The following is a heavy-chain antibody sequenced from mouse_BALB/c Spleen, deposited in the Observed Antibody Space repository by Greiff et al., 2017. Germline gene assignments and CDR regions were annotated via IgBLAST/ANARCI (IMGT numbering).Heavy chain of an antibody. Sequence: QVQLQQSGAELVRPGTSVKISCKASGYTFTNYWLGWVKQRPGHGLEWIGDIYPGGGYTNYNEKFKGKATLTADTSSSTAYMQLSSLTSEDSAVYFCARERGYGNFPYWYFDVWGAGTTVTVSS. V-gene: IGHV1-63*02. J-gene: IGHJ1*01. CDR3: ARERGYGNFPYWYFDV. CDR2: IYPGGGYT. D-gene: IGHD2-1*01. CDR1: GYTFTNYW.